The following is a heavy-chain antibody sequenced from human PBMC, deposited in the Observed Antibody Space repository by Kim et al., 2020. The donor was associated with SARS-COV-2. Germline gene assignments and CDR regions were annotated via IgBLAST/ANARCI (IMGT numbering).Heavy chain of an antibody. D-gene: IGHD3-16*01. CDR1: GASIRSSY. CDR2: LSHVGST. J-gene: IGHJ4*02. CDR3: ADGGGGEGGY. V-gene: IGHV4-59*13. Sequence: SETLSLTCSVSGASIRSSYWTWIRQPPGKGLEWIGYLSHVGSTHYSPSLKSRVTIVADTSKNQFSLRLTSVTAADTAFYYCADGGGGEGGYGGQGTLVAV.